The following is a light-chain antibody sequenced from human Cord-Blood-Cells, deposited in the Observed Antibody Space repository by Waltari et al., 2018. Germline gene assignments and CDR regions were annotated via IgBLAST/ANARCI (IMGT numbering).Light chain of an antibody. CDR1: SSNIGAGYE. Sequence: QSVLTQPPSVSVAPGQRVTISCTGSSSNIGAGYEVHWYQQIPGTAPKPLIYGNSNRPSGVPDRFSGSKSGTSASLAIPGLQAEDEADYYCQSYDSSLSGSVVFGGGTKLTVL. V-gene: IGLV1-40*01. CDR3: QSYDSSLSGSVV. J-gene: IGLJ2*01. CDR2: GNS.